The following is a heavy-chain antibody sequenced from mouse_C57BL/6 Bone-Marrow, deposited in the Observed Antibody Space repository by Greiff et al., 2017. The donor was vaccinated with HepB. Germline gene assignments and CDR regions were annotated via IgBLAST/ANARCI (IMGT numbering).Heavy chain of an antibody. J-gene: IGHJ3*01. CDR3: TSIYYDYDVAY. D-gene: IGHD2-4*01. V-gene: IGHV1-15*01. CDR1: GYTFTDYE. Sequence: QVQLQQSGAELVRPGASVTLSCKASGYTFTDYEMHWVKQTPVHGLEWIGAIDPETGGTAYNQKFKGKAILTADKSSSTAYMELRSLTSEDSAVYYCTSIYYDYDVAYWGQGTLVTVSA. CDR2: IDPETGGT.